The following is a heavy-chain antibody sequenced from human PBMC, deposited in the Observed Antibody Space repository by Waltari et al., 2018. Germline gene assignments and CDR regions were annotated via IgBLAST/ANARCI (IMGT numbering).Heavy chain of an antibody. Sequence: EVQLVESGGGLVKPGGSFRLPWPASVFLSGTPWLNWVRQAPGKGLEWVGRIKSKTDGGTTDYAAPVKGRFTISRDDSKNTLYLQMNSLKTEDTAVYYCFDFWSGLWGQGTLVTVSS. J-gene: IGHJ4*02. CDR2: IKSKTDGGTT. D-gene: IGHD3-3*01. CDR3: FDFWSGL. CDR1: VFLSGTPW. V-gene: IGHV3-15*07.